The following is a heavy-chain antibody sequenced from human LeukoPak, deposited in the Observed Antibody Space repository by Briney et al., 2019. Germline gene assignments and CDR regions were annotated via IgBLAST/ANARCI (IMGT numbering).Heavy chain of an antibody. CDR2: IYSGGST. D-gene: IGHD1-14*01. CDR1: GFTVSSNY. J-gene: IGHJ3*01. Sequence: GGSLRLSYAASGFTVSSNYMSWVRQAPGKGLEWVSVIYSGGSTYYADSVKGRFTISRDNSKNTLYLQMNSLRAEDTAVYYCARDRNNHDAFDVWGHGITVSVSS. CDR3: ARDRNNHDAFDV. V-gene: IGHV3-53*01.